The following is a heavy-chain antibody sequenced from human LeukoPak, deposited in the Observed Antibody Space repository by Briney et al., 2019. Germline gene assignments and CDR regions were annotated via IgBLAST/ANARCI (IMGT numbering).Heavy chain of an antibody. CDR3: ARTAKCSSTSCSYYYYMDV. CDR2: IYPGDSDT. Sequence: GESLKISCKGSGYSFTSYWIGWVRQVPGKGLEWMGIIYPGDSDTRYSPSFQGQVTISADKSISTAYLQWSSLKASDTAMYYCARTAKCSSTSCSYYYYMDVWGKGTTVTVSS. V-gene: IGHV5-51*01. J-gene: IGHJ6*03. D-gene: IGHD2-2*01. CDR1: GYSFTSYW.